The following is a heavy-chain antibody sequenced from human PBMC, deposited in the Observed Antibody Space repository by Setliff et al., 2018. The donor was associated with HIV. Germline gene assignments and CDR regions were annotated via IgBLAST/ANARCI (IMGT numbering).Heavy chain of an antibody. CDR2: IYSGGST. CDR3: AKTYNWNDVHYYYMDV. Sequence: GGSLRLSCAASGFTVSSNYMSWVRQAPGKGLEWVSVIYSGGSTYYADSVKGRFTISRDNSKNTLYLQMNSLRAEDTAVYYCAKTYNWNDVHYYYMDVWGKGTTVTVSS. V-gene: IGHV3-53*01. D-gene: IGHD1-1*01. J-gene: IGHJ6*03. CDR1: GFTVSSNY.